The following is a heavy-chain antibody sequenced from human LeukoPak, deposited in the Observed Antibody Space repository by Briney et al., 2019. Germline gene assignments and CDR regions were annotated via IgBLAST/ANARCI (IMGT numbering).Heavy chain of an antibody. D-gene: IGHD3-22*01. CDR2: IQQDGSEK. J-gene: IGHJ6*04. V-gene: IGHV3-7*03. Sequence: PGGSLRLSCAASGFTFSSYWMSWVRQAPGKGLEWVANIQQDGSEKYYVDSVKGRFTISRDNAKNSLYLQMNSLRAEDMALYYCAKDISYDSSGLDVWGKGTTVTVSS. CDR1: GFTFSSYW. CDR3: AKDISYDSSGLDV.